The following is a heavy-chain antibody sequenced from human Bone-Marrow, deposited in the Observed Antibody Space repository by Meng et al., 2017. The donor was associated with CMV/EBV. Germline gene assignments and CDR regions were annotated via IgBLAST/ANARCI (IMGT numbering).Heavy chain of an antibody. CDR2: IFYSGSA. V-gene: IGHV4-31*03. CDR3: AREPAGVYDSQEGYLDF. J-gene: IGHJ4*02. CDR1: GGSISSGGYY. Sequence: SGTLSLTCTVSGGSISSGGYYWSWIRQHPGKGLEWIGYIFYSGSAYYNPSLKSRLTISLDTSKNQFSLKLSSVTAADTAVYYCAREPAGVYDSQEGYLDFWGQGTLVTVSS. D-gene: IGHD3-22*01.